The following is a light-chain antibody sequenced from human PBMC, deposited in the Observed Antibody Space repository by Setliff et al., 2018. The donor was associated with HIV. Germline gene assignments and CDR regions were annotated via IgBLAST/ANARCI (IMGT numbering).Light chain of an antibody. Sequence: QSVLTQEVSVSGTVGQKFTLSCSGNSNNFGSHSVAWFQHKSHGAPKNVMFANSPPSGIPDRFSGSHSGTTASLTISGLQPEDEADYYCSTLDDSLSARVFGPGTKVTV. CDR2: AN. J-gene: IGLJ1*01. CDR1: SNNFGSHS. CDR3: STLDDSLSARV. V-gene: IGLV1-44*01.